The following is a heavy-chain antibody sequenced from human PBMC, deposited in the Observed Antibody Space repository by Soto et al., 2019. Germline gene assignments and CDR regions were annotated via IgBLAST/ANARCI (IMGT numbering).Heavy chain of an antibody. D-gene: IGHD3-9*01. V-gene: IGHV3-9*01. Sequence: EVQLVESGGDLVQPGRSLRLSCAASGFTFDDYAMHWVRQAPGKGLEWASGISWNSGNKGYADSVKGRFTISRDNAKNFLYLERNSLRAEDTALYYCAKEAGLVRFFDWLSNGLDVWGQGTAVTVS. J-gene: IGHJ6*02. CDR1: GFTFDDYA. CDR2: ISWNSGNK. CDR3: AKEAGLVRFFDWLSNGLDV.